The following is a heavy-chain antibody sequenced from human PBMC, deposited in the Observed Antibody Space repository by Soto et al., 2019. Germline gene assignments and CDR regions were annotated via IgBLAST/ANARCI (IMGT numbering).Heavy chain of an antibody. CDR1: GYTFTSYG. Sequence: QVQLVQSGAEVKKPGASVKVSCKASGYTFTSYGISWVRLAPGQGLEWMGWISAYNGNTNYAQKLQRRVTMNTETSTNTAYMELRSLRSDDTAVYYCARDRGYSYGSNFDYWGQGTLVTVSS. D-gene: IGHD5-18*01. J-gene: IGHJ4*02. CDR2: ISAYNGNT. CDR3: ARDRGYSYGSNFDY. V-gene: IGHV1-18*04.